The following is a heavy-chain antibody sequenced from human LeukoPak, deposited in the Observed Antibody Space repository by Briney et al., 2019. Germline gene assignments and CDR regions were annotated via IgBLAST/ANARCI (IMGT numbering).Heavy chain of an antibody. Sequence: GGSLRLSCAASGFTFSSYAMSWVRQAPGKGLEWVSAISGSGGSTYYADSVKGRFTISRDNSKNTLYLQMNSLRAEDTAVYYCARDSSEDNRSSWYRLHDYWGQGTLVTVSS. CDR1: GFTFSSYA. CDR3: ARDSSEDNRSSWYRLHDY. D-gene: IGHD6-13*01. V-gene: IGHV3-23*01. J-gene: IGHJ4*02. CDR2: ISGSGGST.